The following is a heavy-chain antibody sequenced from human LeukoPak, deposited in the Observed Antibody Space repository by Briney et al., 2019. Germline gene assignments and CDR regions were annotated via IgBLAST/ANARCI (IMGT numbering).Heavy chain of an antibody. CDR3: CKDPNGDYVGAFDM. CDR2: ISGAGP. CDR1: GLTFSAYC. Sequence: GGSLSLSCAASGLTFSAYCVTWVRQAPGKGLEWVSSISGAGPYYADSVKGRFTISRDNSENTLFLHMNSLRADDTAVYYCCKDPNGDYVGAFDMWGPGTKVTVSS. J-gene: IGHJ3*02. V-gene: IGHV3-23*01. D-gene: IGHD4-17*01.